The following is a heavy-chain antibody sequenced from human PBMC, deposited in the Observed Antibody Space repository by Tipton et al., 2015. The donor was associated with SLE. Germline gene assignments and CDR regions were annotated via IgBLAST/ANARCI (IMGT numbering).Heavy chain of an antibody. J-gene: IGHJ6*02. CDR1: GGSVSSGSYY. CDR2: IYTSGST. CDR3: ARDSTLVYYYGLDV. D-gene: IGHD2-8*02. Sequence: TLSLTCTVSGGSVSSGSYYWNWIRQPPGKGLEWIGYIYTSGSTNYNPSLKSRVTISVDTSKNQFSLKVNSVTAADTAVYYCARDSTLVYYYGLDVWGQGITVTVAS. V-gene: IGHV4-61*01.